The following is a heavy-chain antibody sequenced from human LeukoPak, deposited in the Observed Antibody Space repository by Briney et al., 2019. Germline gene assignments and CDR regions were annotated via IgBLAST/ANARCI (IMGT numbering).Heavy chain of an antibody. CDR3: ARETSLAGFASGLGFNY. CDR1: GGSISSGGYY. D-gene: IGHD6-19*01. Sequence: SETLSLTCTVSGGSISSGGYYWSWIRQPPGKGLEWIGYIYHSGSTYYNPSLKSRVTMSIDTSKNHFSLKLTSVTAADTATYYCARETSLAGFASGLGFNYWGQGILVTVSS. V-gene: IGHV4-61*03. J-gene: IGHJ4*02. CDR2: IYHSGST.